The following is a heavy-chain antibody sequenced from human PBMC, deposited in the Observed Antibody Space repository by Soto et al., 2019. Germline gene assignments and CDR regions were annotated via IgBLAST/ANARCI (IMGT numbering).Heavy chain of an antibody. D-gene: IGHD1-7*01. CDR3: ASETGTHDYYYYGMDV. CDR1: GFTFSSYG. J-gene: IGHJ6*02. Sequence: QVQLVESGGGVVQPGRSLRLSCAASGFTFSSYGMHWVRQAPGKGLEWVAVIWCDGSNKYYADSVKGRFTISRDNSKNTLYLQMNSLRAEDTAVYYCASETGTHDYYYYGMDVWGQGTTVTVSS. CDR2: IWCDGSNK. V-gene: IGHV3-33*01.